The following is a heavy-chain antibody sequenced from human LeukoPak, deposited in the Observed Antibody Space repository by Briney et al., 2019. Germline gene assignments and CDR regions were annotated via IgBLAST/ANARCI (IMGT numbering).Heavy chain of an antibody. D-gene: IGHD3-22*01. CDR3: ARGNPLKDYYYDSSGYYGY. Sequence: GRSLRLSCAASGFTFSSYGMHWVRQAPGQGLEWMGIINPSGGSTSYAQKFQGRVTMTRDTSTSTVYMELSSLRSEDTAVYYCARGNPLKDYYYDSSGYYGYWGQGTLVTVSS. J-gene: IGHJ4*02. V-gene: IGHV1-46*01. CDR1: GFTFSSYG. CDR2: INPSGGST.